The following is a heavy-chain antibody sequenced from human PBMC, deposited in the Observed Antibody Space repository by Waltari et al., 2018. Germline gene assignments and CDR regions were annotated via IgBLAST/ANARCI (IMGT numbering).Heavy chain of an antibody. J-gene: IGHJ4*02. CDR3: ARSNLAAMVVTPGY. D-gene: IGHD2-21*02. V-gene: IGHV4-38-2*01. CDR2: IYHSGRT. Sequence: QVQLQESGPGLVKPSETLSLTCAVSGYSISSGYYWGWIRQPPGKGLEWIGSIYHSGRTYYNPSLKSRVTISVDTSKNQFSLKLSSVTAADTAVYYCARSNLAAMVVTPGYWGQGTLVTVSS. CDR1: GYSISSGYY.